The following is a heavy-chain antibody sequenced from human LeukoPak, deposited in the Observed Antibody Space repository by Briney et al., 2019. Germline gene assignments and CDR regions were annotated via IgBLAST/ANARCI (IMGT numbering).Heavy chain of an antibody. V-gene: IGHV3-30*03. Sequence: GGSLRLSCAASGFTFSSYGMHWVRQAPGQGLEWVAVISYDGSNKYYADSVKGRFTISRDNSKNTLYLQMNSLRAEDTAVYYCARDQPFYSVSPSTSTDYWGQGTLVTVSS. D-gene: IGHD2-21*01. CDR3: ARDQPFYSVSPSTSTDY. J-gene: IGHJ4*02. CDR1: GFTFSSYG. CDR2: ISYDGSNK.